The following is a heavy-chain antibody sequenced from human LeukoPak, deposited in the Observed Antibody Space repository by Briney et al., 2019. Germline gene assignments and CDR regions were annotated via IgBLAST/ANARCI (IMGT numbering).Heavy chain of an antibody. CDR1: GFTFSSYA. J-gene: IGHJ4*02. Sequence: PGGSLRLSCAASGFTFSSYAMHWVRQAPGKGLEWVAVISYDGSNKYYADSVKGRFTISRDNPKNTLYLQMNSLRAEDTAVYYCARGYDSSGPGLWGQGTLVTVSS. CDR2: ISYDGSNK. V-gene: IGHV3-30-3*01. D-gene: IGHD3-22*01. CDR3: ARGYDSSGPGL.